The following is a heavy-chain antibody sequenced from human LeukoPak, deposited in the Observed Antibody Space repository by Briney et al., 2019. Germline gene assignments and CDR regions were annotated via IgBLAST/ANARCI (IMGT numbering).Heavy chain of an antibody. J-gene: IGHJ4*02. Sequence: SETLSLTCAVYGGSFSGYYWSWIRQPPGKGLEWIGEINHSGSTNYNPSLKSRGTISVDTSKNQFSLKLSSVTAADTAVCYCARGAMVRGVIINYWGQGTLVTVSS. D-gene: IGHD3-10*01. V-gene: IGHV4-34*01. CDR1: GGSFSGYY. CDR3: ARGAMVRGVIINY. CDR2: INHSGST.